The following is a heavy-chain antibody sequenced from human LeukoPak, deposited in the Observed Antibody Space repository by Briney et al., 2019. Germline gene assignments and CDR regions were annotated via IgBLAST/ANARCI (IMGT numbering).Heavy chain of an antibody. D-gene: IGHD6-13*01. CDR3: ARGGLSIAAAAKYNWFDP. CDR1: GGSISSYY. CDR2: IYHSGST. V-gene: IGHV4-59*08. J-gene: IGHJ5*02. Sequence: SETLSLTCTVSGGSISSYYWSWIRQPPGKGLEWIGTIYHSGSTYYNPSLKSRVAISVDTSKNQFSLKLSSMTAADTAVYYCARGGLSIAAAAKYNWFDPWGQGTPVTVSS.